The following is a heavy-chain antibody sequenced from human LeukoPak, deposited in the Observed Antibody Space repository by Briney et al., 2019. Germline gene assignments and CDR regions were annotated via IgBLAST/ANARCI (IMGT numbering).Heavy chain of an antibody. Sequence: ASETLSLTCTVSGGSISGYYWSWIRQPPGKGLQWIGYIYYSGSTNYNPSLKSRVTISVDTSKNQFSLKLSSVTAADTAVYYCARVSGYDWESFYDYWGQGTLVTVSS. CDR1: GGSISGYY. CDR2: IYYSGST. CDR3: ARVSGYDWESFYDY. D-gene: IGHD5-12*01. J-gene: IGHJ4*02. V-gene: IGHV4-59*01.